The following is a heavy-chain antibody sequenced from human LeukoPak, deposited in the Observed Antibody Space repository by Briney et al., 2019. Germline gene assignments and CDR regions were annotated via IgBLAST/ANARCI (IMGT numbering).Heavy chain of an antibody. CDR3: ARTTPGGLRFLEWFYYMDV. D-gene: IGHD3-3*01. J-gene: IGHJ6*03. CDR2: INPNSGGT. Sequence: ASVKVSCKASGYTFTVYYIHWVRQAPGQGPEWMGWINPNSGGTKYAEKFQGRVTMTRDTSISTAYMELSSLRSEDTAVYYCARTTPGGLRFLEWFYYMDVWGKGTTVTVS. CDR1: GYTFTVYY. V-gene: IGHV1-2*02.